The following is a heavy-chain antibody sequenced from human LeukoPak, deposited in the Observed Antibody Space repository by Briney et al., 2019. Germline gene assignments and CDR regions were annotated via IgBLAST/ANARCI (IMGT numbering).Heavy chain of an antibody. CDR2: IYYSGST. CDR3: ARERWLRYDY. Sequence: SETLSLTCTVSGGSISSYYWSWIRQPPGKGLEWIGYIYYSGSTNYNPSLKSRVTISVDTSKNQFSLKLSSVTAADTAVYYCARERWLRYDYWGQGTLVTVSS. J-gene: IGHJ4*02. CDR1: GGSISSYY. V-gene: IGHV4-59*01. D-gene: IGHD5-12*01.